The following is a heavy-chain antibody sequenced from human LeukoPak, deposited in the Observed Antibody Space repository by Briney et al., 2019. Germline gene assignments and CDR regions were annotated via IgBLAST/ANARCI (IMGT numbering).Heavy chain of an antibody. CDR2: ISGSGYNT. V-gene: IGHV3-23*01. J-gene: IGHJ4*02. CDR3: AKHSGSYFIYHVDS. CDR1: GFTFSSYG. Sequence: GGSLRLSCGASGFTFSSYGMSWVRQAPGKGLERVSTISGSGYNTYYADSVKGRFTISRDNSANTLHLQMDSLRVDDTALYYCAKHSGSYFIYHVDSWGQGTLVTVSS. D-gene: IGHD5-12*01.